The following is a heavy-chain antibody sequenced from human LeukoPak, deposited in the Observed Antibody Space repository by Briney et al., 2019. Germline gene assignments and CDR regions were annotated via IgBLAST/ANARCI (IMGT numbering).Heavy chain of an antibody. CDR3: ARAGAVAVAGPTKNYYYYGMDV. Sequence: GGSLRLSCAASGFSFSSYAMSWVRQAPGKGLEWVSAITGGGGNAYYADSVKGRYTISRDNSKNTLYLQMNSLRAEDTAVYYCARAGAVAVAGPTKNYYYYGMDVWGQGTTVTVSS. D-gene: IGHD6-19*01. V-gene: IGHV3-23*01. CDR1: GFSFSSYA. CDR2: ITGGGGNA. J-gene: IGHJ6*02.